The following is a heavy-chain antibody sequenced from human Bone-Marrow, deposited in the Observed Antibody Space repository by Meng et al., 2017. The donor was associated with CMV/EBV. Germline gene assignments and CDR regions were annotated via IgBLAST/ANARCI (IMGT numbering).Heavy chain of an antibody. CDR1: GYTFTNYG. Sequence: ASVKVSCKASGYTFTNYGFSWVRQAPGQGLEWMGWISAYNGNTNFAQKVQGRVTLTTDTSTNTAYRGLRSLRSDDTAVYYVTRGVGATFGPIDCWGQGTLVTVSS. J-gene: IGHJ4*02. CDR2: ISAYNGNT. V-gene: IGHV1-18*01. D-gene: IGHD1-26*01. CDR3: TRGVGATFGPIDC.